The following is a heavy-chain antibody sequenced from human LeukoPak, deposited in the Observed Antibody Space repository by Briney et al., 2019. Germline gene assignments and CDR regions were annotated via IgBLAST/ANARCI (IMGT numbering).Heavy chain of an antibody. D-gene: IGHD4-17*01. CDR3: ARDLATTVTNHWFDP. CDR1: GGSISSYY. J-gene: IGHJ5*02. V-gene: IGHV4-59*01. CDR2: IYYSGST. Sequence: SETLSLTCTVSGGSISSYYWSWIRQPPGKGLEWIGYIYYSGSTNYNPSLKSRVTISVDTFKNQFSLKLSSVTAADTAVYYCARDLATTVTNHWFDPWGQGTLVTVSS.